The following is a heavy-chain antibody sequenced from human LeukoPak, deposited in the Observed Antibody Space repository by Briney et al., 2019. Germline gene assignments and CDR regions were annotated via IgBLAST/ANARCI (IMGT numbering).Heavy chain of an antibody. CDR2: IIPIFGTA. J-gene: IGHJ4*02. CDR1: GGTFSRYA. D-gene: IGHD6-19*01. CDR3: ARDSGRGVAGNLDY. Sequence: ASVKVPCKASGGTFSRYAISWVRQAPGQGLEWMGGIIPIFGTANYAQKFQGRVTITADESTSTAYMELSSLRSEDTAVYYCARDSGRGVAGNLDYWGQGTLVTVSS. V-gene: IGHV1-69*01.